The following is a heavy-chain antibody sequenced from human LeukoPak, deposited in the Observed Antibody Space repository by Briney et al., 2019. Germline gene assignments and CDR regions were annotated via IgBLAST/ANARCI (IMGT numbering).Heavy chain of an antibody. CDR2: IYTSGST. D-gene: IGHD6-19*01. Sequence: SETLSLTCTVSGGSISSYYWSWIRQPAGKELEWIGRIYTSGSTNYNPSLKSRVTMSVDTSKNQFSLKLSSVTAADTAVYYCARDISSGWYAPMDDAFDIWGQGTMVTVSS. J-gene: IGHJ3*02. CDR3: ARDISSGWYAPMDDAFDI. CDR1: GGSISSYY. V-gene: IGHV4-4*07.